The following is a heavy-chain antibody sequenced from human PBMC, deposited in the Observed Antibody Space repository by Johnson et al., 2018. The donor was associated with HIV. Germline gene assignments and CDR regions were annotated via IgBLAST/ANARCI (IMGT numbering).Heavy chain of an antibody. V-gene: IGHV3-30-3*01. CDR2: IAYDGNNK. J-gene: IGHJ3*01. CDR3: ARDRIMIFDL. D-gene: IGHD3-16*01. Sequence: QVQLVESGGGVVQPGRSLRLSCEASGFNFSSHAMHWVRQAPGKGLEWVAVIAYDGNNKYIADSLKGRFTISRDNSKNTLYLQMNSLRAEDTAVYYCARDRIMIFDLWGQGTMVTVSS. CDR1: GFNFSSHA.